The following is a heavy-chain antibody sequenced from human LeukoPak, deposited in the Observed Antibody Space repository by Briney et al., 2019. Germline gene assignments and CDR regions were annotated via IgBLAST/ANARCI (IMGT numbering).Heavy chain of an antibody. CDR3: TTDLLGYCSSTSCSKGY. Sequence: GGSLRLSCAASGFTFSNAWMSWVRQAPGKGLEWVGRIKSKTDGGTTDYAAPVKGRFTISRDDSKNTLYLQMNSLKTEDTAMYYCTTDLLGYCSSTSCSKGYWGQGTLVTVSS. CDR1: GFTFSNAW. J-gene: IGHJ4*02. V-gene: IGHV3-15*01. D-gene: IGHD2-2*01. CDR2: IKSKTDGGTT.